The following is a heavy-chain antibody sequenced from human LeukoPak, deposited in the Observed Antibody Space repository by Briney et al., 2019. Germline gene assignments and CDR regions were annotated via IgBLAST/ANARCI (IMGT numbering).Heavy chain of an antibody. CDR3: ARLTGYFHY. CDR1: GGSISGGDYY. Sequence: PSETLSLTCTVSGGSISGGDYYWRWIRQPPGKGLEWIGYIYYSGSTYYNPSLKSRVTISVDTSKNQFSLKLSSVTAADTAVYYCARLTGYFHYWGQGTLVSVYS. D-gene: IGHD3-9*01. V-gene: IGHV4-30-4*01. J-gene: IGHJ4*02. CDR2: IYYSGST.